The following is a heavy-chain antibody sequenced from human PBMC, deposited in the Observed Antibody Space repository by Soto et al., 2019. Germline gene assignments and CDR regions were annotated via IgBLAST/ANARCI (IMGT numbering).Heavy chain of an antibody. V-gene: IGHV1-69*13. CDR1: GGTFSTYA. D-gene: IGHD1-26*01. CDR3: AADVGATARAFDY. Sequence: SVKVSCKASGGTFSTYAISWVRQAPGQGLEWMGGVIPIFDTVNYAQRFQGRVTVTADESTTTAYMELSSLGSEDTAVYYCAADVGATARAFDYWGQGTLVTVPS. J-gene: IGHJ4*02. CDR2: VIPIFDTV.